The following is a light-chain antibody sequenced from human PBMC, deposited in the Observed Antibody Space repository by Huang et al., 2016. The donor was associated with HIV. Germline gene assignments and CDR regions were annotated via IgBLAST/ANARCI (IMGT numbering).Light chain of an antibody. V-gene: IGKV1-8*01. J-gene: IGKJ1*01. Sequence: AIRMTQSPSSLSASTGDRVNITCRSSQDINNFLAWYQQKPVKAPNLLIYAASILETGVPSRFSGSGSGIEFNLSISCLQSEDFATYYCQQYYSYRTFGQGTQVEIK. CDR3: QQYYSYRT. CDR1: QDINNF. CDR2: AAS.